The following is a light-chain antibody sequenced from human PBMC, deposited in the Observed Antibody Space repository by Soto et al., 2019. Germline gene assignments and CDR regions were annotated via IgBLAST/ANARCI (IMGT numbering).Light chain of an antibody. J-gene: IGLJ2*01. CDR1: SSDIGGYNY. Sequence: QSALTQPPSASGSLGQSVTISCTGSSSDIGGYNYVSWYQQHPVKAPKLMISEVNKRPSGVPGRFSGSKSGNTASLTVSGLQAEDEATYYCNSYGGSSNVLVGGGTKLTVL. CDR3: NSYGGSSNVL. V-gene: IGLV2-8*01. CDR2: EVN.